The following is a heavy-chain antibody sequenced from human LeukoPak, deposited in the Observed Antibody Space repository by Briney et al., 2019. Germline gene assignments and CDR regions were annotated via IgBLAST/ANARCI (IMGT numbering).Heavy chain of an antibody. CDR1: GYTFTSYD. CDR3: ARAPMGWLIHFDY. CDR2: MNPNSGNT. D-gene: IGHD3-3*01. J-gene: IGHJ4*02. Sequence: ASVKVSCKASGYTFTSYDINWVRQATGQGLEWMGWMNPNSGNTGYAQKFQGRVTMTRNTSISTAYMELSSLKSEDTAVYYCARAPMGWLIHFDYWGQGTLVTVSS. V-gene: IGHV1-8*01.